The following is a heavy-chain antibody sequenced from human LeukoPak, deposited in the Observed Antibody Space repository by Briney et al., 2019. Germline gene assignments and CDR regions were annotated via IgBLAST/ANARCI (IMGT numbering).Heavy chain of an antibody. CDR3: SRRFGC. J-gene: IGHJ4*02. CDR1: GFKFSDYS. CDR2: IDGSGDTI. V-gene: IGHV3-48*02. Sequence: GESLRLSCAASGFKFSDYSMHWARQAPGKGREWVSYIDGSGDTIHYADYVKSRFTISRDQDKNSLDHQMNILRDQDNTVMCDSRRFGCWGQETGVTVFS.